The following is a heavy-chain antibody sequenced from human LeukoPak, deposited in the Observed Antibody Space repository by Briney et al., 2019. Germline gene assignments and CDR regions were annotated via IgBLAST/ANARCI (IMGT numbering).Heavy chain of an antibody. Sequence: GGSLRLSCAASGFTFSSYAMSWVRQAPGKGLEWVSAISGSGGSTYYADSVKGRFTISRDNSKNTLYLQMNSLRAEDTAVYYCAREGARAVVVPAAVFDYWGQGTLVTVSS. J-gene: IGHJ4*02. CDR2: ISGSGGST. CDR3: AREGARAVVVPAAVFDY. V-gene: IGHV3-23*01. D-gene: IGHD2-2*01. CDR1: GFTFSSYA.